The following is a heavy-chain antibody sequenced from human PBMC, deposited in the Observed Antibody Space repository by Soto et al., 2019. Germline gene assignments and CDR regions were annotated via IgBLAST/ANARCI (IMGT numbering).Heavy chain of an antibody. CDR2: MNPNSGNT. J-gene: IGHJ6*02. D-gene: IGHD6-19*01. CDR1: GYTFTSYD. V-gene: IGHV1-8*01. Sequence: GASVKVSCKASGYTFTSYDINWVRQATGQGLEWMGWMNPNSGNTGYAQKFQGRVTMTRNTSISTAYMELSSLRSEDTAVYYCARGLLRGYSSGWYVNYYGMDVWGQGTTVTVSS. CDR3: ARGLLRGYSSGWYVNYYGMDV.